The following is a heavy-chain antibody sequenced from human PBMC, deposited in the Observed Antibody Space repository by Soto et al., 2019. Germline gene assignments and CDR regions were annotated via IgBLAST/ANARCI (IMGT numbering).Heavy chain of an antibody. V-gene: IGHV3-23*01. Sequence: EVRLLESGGGLAQPGGSRRLSCAASGFTFSSSAMNWVRQVPGKGLEWVSSIRVGGGDTFYADSVRGRFTVSRDISRNTLYLQMNSLRAEDTAIYYCAKCSVGTVRTSGCCNWFDPWGQGTLVTVSS. J-gene: IGHJ5*02. CDR1: GFTFSSSA. D-gene: IGHD2-15*01. CDR3: AKCSVGTVRTSGCCNWFDP. CDR2: IRVGGGDT.